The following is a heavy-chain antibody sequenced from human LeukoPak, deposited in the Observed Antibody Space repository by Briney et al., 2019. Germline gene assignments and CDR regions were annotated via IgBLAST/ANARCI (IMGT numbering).Heavy chain of an antibody. CDR1: GGSISGYY. V-gene: IGHV4-34*01. D-gene: IGHD6-19*01. CDR3: ASPGLYSSGWYYFDY. CDR2: INHSGST. Sequence: KPSETLSLTCTVSGGSISGYYWSWIRQPPGKGLEWIGEINHSGSTNYNPSLKSRVTISVDTSKNQFSLKLSSVTAADTAVYYCASPGLYSSGWYYFDYWGQGTLVTVSS. J-gene: IGHJ4*02.